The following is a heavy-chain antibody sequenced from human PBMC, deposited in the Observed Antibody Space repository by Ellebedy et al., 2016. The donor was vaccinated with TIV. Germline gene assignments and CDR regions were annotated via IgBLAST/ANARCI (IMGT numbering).Heavy chain of an antibody. D-gene: IGHD2-21*01. CDR1: GGSINSDDYY. J-gene: IGHJ4*02. CDR2: TYYSGNS. CDR3: ARHDRFGEGFDY. V-gene: IGHV4-39*01. Sequence: SETLSLTCTVSGGSINSDDYYWAWIRQAPGQGLEWIGSTYYSGNSDLNPSLKSRVIISVDTSKNQFSLRLNSVTAADTAVYYCARHDRFGEGFDYWGQGTLVTVSS.